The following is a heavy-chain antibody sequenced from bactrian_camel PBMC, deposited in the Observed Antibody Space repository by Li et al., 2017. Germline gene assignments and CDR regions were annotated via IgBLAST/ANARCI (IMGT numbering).Heavy chain of an antibody. J-gene: IGHJ6*01. V-gene: IGHV3S9*01. CDR2: IDSDGMT. Sequence: HVQLVESGGGLVQPGGSLRLSCAASGFTYNSYCMGWFRQVPGKEREGVADIDSDGMTSYADSVKGRFTISQDNAKNTLYLQMNSLKPEDTAMYYCTARAWAYCRGLFRVDDFAYWGQGTQVTVS. D-gene: IGHD1*01. CDR3: TARAWAYCRGLFRVDDFAY. CDR1: GFTYNSYC.